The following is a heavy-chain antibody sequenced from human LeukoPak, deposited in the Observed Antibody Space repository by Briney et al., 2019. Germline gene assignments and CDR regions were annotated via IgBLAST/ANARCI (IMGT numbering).Heavy chain of an antibody. J-gene: IGHJ4*02. D-gene: IGHD2-15*01. V-gene: IGHV4-39*01. CDR1: GGSISSSGFF. CDR3: ARHGNIVVMVAATAFDY. CDR2: IYYSGNT. Sequence: SETLSLTCTVSGGSISSSGFFWGWIRQPPGKALEWIGSIYYSGNTYYNPSLKSRVTISVDTSKNQFSLKVNSVTAADTAVYYCARHGNIVVMVAATAFDYWGQGTLVTVSS.